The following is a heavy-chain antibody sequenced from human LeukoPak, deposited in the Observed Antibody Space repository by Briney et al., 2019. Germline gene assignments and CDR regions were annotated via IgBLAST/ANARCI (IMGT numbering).Heavy chain of an antibody. V-gene: IGHV4-59*08. Sequence: SETLSLTCTVSGGSISSYYWSWLRQSPGKGLECIGYIHYTGSTNYNPSLKSRVTISVDTSKNQFSLKLSSVTAADTAVYYCARHDYYYMDVWGKGTTVTISS. CDR1: GGSISSYY. CDR3: ARHDYYYMDV. CDR2: IHYTGST. J-gene: IGHJ6*03.